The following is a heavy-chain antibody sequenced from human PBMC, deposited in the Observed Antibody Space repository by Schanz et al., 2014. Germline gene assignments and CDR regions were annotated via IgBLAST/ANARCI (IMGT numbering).Heavy chain of an antibody. CDR2: ISTDGTNT. CDR3: ARHPSGWFIGHCDY. J-gene: IGHJ4*02. CDR1: GFTFRGHA. Sequence: QVQLVESGGGVVQPGRSLRLSCAASGFTFRGHAMHWVRQAPGKGLEKVAAISTDGTNTYYAASVRGRFTISRDNSKNTLYVQMNSLRAEDTAVYYCARHPSGWFIGHCDYWGQGTLVTVSS. V-gene: IGHV3-30*04. D-gene: IGHD6-19*01.